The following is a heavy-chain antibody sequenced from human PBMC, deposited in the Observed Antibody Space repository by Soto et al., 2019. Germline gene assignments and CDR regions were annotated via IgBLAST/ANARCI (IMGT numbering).Heavy chain of an antibody. CDR3: AKLIES. CDR1: GFAFSNYP. Sequence: EVRLLESGGGFVQPGGSLRLSCTASGFAFSNYPMSWVRQAPGKGLEWVSSITSGDTTYYVDSVKGRFTISRDNSMNTLYLQMNSLRAEDTARYYWAKLIESWGQGTLVTVSS. CDR2: ITSGDTT. J-gene: IGHJ5*01. V-gene: IGHV3-23*01.